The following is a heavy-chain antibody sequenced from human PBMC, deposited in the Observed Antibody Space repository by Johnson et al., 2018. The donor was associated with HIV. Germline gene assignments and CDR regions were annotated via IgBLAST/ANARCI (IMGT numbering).Heavy chain of an antibody. CDR2: ILDDVSTT. D-gene: IGHD1-26*01. CDR1: GFTFSDYY. V-gene: IGHV3-30*03. CDR3: AREMVGARGIDDAFDI. J-gene: IGHJ3*02. Sequence: VQLVESGGGLVKPGGSLRLSCAASGFTFSDYYMSWIRQAPGKGLEWVALILDDVSTTYFVDSVKGRFTISRDNSKNTLYLQMNSLRVEDTAVYYCAREMVGARGIDDAFDIWGQGTMVTVSS.